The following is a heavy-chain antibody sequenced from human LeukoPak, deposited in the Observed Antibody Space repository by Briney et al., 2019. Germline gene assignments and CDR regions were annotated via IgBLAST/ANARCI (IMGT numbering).Heavy chain of an antibody. D-gene: IGHD2-2*02. CDR3: ARLSIVVVPAAITDYYYYYYMDV. V-gene: IGHV1-18*01. CDR1: GYTFTSYG. Sequence: ASVKVSCKASGYTFTSYGISWVRQAPGQGLEWMGWISAYNGNTNYAQKLQGRATMTTDTSTSTAYMELRSLRSDDTAVYYCARLSIVVVPAAITDYYYYYYMDVWGKGTTVTVSS. CDR2: ISAYNGNT. J-gene: IGHJ6*03.